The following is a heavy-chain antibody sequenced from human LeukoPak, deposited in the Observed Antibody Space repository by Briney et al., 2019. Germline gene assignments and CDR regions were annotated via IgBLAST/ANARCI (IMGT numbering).Heavy chain of an antibody. CDR2: ISTYKSHT. D-gene: IGHD1-1*01. J-gene: IGHJ6*02. CDR1: GYTFTSYG. V-gene: IGHV1-18*01. Sequence: ASVKVSCKASGYTFTSYGISWVRQAPGQGLEWMGWISTYKSHTNYAQKFQGRVTMITDTSTNTAYMELRSLRSDDTAVYYCAREDNDDYYYGMDVWGQGTAVTVSS. CDR3: AREDNDDYYYGMDV.